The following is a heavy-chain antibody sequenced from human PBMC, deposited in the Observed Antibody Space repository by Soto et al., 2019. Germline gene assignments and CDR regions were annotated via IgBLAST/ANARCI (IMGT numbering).Heavy chain of an antibody. V-gene: IGHV3-48*01. Sequence: EVQLVESGGGLVQPGGSLRLSCAASGFTFSSYSMNWVRQAPGKGLEWVSYISSSSSTIYYADSVKGRFTISRDNAKNSLYLQMNSLRAEDTAVYYCARASEYCSGGSCYSTWGQGTLVTVSS. CDR1: GFTFSSYS. D-gene: IGHD2-15*01. CDR2: ISSSSSTI. J-gene: IGHJ4*02. CDR3: ARASEYCSGGSCYST.